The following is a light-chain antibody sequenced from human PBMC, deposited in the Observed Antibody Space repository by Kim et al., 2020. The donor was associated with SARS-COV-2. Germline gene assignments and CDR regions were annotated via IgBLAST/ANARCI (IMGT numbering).Light chain of an antibody. CDR2: DVS. V-gene: IGLV2-14*03. Sequence: GQSITISCTGTSSDVGNYNYVSWYQQHPAKAPKLMIYDVSNRPSGVSNRFSGSKSGKTASLTISGLQAEDEADYYCSSYTTSNTLVFGGGTKVTVL. CDR1: SSDVGNYNY. CDR3: SSYTTSNTLV. J-gene: IGLJ2*01.